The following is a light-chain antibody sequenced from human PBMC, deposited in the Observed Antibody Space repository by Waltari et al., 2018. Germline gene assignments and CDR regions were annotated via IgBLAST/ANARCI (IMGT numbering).Light chain of an antibody. CDR2: GNT. CDR1: SPTSGAGYD. V-gene: IGLV1-40*01. Sequence: QSVLTQPPSVSGAPGQRVTIPCTGSSPTSGAGYDVHWYQQLPGTAPKLLIYGNTNRPSGVPDRFSGSKSATSTSLAITGLQPEDEADYYCQSYDSSLSAVVFGGGTKLTVL. CDR3: QSYDSSLSAVV. J-gene: IGLJ3*02.